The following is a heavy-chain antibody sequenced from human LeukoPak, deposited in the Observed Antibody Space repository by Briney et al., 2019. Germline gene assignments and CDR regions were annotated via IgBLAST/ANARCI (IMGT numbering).Heavy chain of an antibody. CDR2: ISYRSSPI. CDR1: GFTFSDCD. CDR3: ARAYPPLRTAAAGDQ. Sequence: GGSLRLSCTASGFTFSDCDMSWVRQAPGKGLEWVSSISYRSSPIYYADSVKGRFTISRDNAKNSLYLQMDSLGAGDTAVYYCARAYPPLRTAAAGDQWGQGTLVTVSS. J-gene: IGHJ4*02. V-gene: IGHV3-21*01. D-gene: IGHD6-13*01.